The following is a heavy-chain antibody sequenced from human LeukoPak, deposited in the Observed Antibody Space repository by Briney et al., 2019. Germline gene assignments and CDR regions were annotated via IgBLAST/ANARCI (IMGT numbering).Heavy chain of an antibody. D-gene: IGHD1-26*01. J-gene: IGHJ4*02. CDR1: GGSIISSTYY. CDR3: ARHRGSPYSGSYYYFDF. CDR2: IYYTGST. V-gene: IGHV4-39*01. Sequence: SETLSLTCTVSGGSIISSTYYWGWIRQPPGQGLEWTVSIYYTGSTYYNPSLKSRVTISVDTSRNQFSLKLSSVTAADTAVYYCARHRGSPYSGSYYYFDFWGQGTLVTVSS.